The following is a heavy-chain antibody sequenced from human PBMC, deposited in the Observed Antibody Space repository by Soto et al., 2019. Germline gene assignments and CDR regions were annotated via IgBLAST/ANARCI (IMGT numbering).Heavy chain of an antibody. CDR3: ARGRSTYYYDSGSYFDY. D-gene: IGHD3-10*01. J-gene: IGHJ4*02. V-gene: IGHV4-34*01. CDR2: INHSGST. Sequence: SETLSLTCAVYGGSFSGYYWSWIRQPPWKGLEWIGEINHSGSTNYNPSLKSRVTISVDTSKNQFSLKLSSVTAADTAVYYCARGRSTYYYDSGSYFDYWGQGTLVTVSS. CDR1: GGSFSGYY.